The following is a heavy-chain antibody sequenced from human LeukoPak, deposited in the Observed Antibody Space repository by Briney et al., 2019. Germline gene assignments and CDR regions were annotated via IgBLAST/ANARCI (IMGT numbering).Heavy chain of an antibody. J-gene: IGHJ4*02. CDR2: ISYDGSNK. Sequence: GGSLRLSCAASGFTFSSYAMHWVRQAPGKGLEWVAVISYDGSNKYYADSVKSRFTISRDNSKNTLYLQMNSLRAEDTAVYYCATGGDILTGYSPFDYWGQGTLVTVSS. V-gene: IGHV3-30-3*01. CDR1: GFTFSSYA. CDR3: ATGGDILTGYSPFDY. D-gene: IGHD3-9*01.